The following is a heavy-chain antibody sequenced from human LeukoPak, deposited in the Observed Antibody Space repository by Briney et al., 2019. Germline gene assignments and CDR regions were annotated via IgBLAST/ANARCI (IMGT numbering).Heavy chain of an antibody. CDR1: GYSISSGYY. CDR2: IYHSGST. V-gene: IGHV4-38-2*02. D-gene: IGHD4-17*01. Sequence: SSETLSLTCTVSGYSISSGYYWGWIRQPPGKGLEWIGNIYHSGSTYYNPSLKSRVTISVDTSKNHFSLKLSSVTAADTAVYYCARVLHGDYVGSAFDIWGQGTMVTVSS. J-gene: IGHJ3*02. CDR3: ARVLHGDYVGSAFDI.